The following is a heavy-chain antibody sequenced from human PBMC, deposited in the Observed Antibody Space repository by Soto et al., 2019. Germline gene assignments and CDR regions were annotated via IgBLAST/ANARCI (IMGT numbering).Heavy chain of an antibody. CDR2: MNPNSGNT. CDR3: ARGLIRGYYGLGGPNGFDP. Sequence: QVQLVQSGAEVKKPGASVKVSCKASGYTFTSYDINWVRQATGQGLEWMGWMNPNSGNTGYAQKFQGRVTMTRNTSLSTAYMRSSSLSSEDRVVYYCARGLIRGYYGLGGPNGFDPWGQGTLVTVSS. V-gene: IGHV1-8*01. CDR1: GYTFTSYD. D-gene: IGHD3-10*01. J-gene: IGHJ5*02.